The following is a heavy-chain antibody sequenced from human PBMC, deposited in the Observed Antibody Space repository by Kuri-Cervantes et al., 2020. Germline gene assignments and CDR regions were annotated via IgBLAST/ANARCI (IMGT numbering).Heavy chain of an antibody. CDR3: AKDTTSLSYYFDY. CDR2: ICSGGST. Sequence: GESLMISYASSGFTVSSNYMCWVRQAPGKGLEWVSVICSGGSTYYADYVKGRFTISRDNSKNTLYLQMNSLGAEDTAVYYCAKDTTSLSYYFDYWGQGTLVTVSS. D-gene: IGHD1-1*01. V-gene: IGHV3-66*02. J-gene: IGHJ4*02. CDR1: GFTVSSNY.